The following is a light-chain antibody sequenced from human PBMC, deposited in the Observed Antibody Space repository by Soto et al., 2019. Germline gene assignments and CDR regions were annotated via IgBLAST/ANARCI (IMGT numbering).Light chain of an antibody. CDR1: SSDVGGYDY. J-gene: IGLJ1*01. CDR3: RSYSSSTAYL. Sequence: QSALTQPASVSGSPGQSITISCTGTSSDVGGYDYVSWYQLNPGKAPKLMVFEVSNRPSGVSYRFSGSKSGNTASLTISGLQAEDEAYYFCRSYSSSTAYLFGTGTKRTVL. V-gene: IGLV2-14*01. CDR2: EVS.